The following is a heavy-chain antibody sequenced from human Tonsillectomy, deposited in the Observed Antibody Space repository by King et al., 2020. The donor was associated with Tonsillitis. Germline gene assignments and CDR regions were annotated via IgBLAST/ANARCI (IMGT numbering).Heavy chain of an antibody. CDR1: GGSINSDY. J-gene: IGHJ3*02. Sequence: VQLQESGPGLVKPSETLSLTCTVSGGSINSDYWSWIRQPPGKGLEWMGYIYYTGSTNYNPSLKSRVTISVDTSKNQFSLKLSSVTAADTAVYYCARGGGYCGGYCPDAFDIWGQGTMVTVSS. V-gene: IGHV4-59*01. CDR2: IYYTGST. CDR3: ARGGGYCGGYCPDAFDI. D-gene: IGHD2-21*02.